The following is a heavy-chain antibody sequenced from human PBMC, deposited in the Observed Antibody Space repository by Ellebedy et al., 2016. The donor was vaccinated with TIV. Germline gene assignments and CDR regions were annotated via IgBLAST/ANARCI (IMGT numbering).Heavy chain of an antibody. Sequence: SQTLSLTCXISGDSVSSNSAAWNWIRQSPSRGLEWLGRTYYRSKWYNDYAVSVKSRITINPDTSKNQFSLQLNSVTPEDTAVYYCARANLWFGEPIPVQNWFDPWGQGTLVTVSS. V-gene: IGHV6-1*01. J-gene: IGHJ5*02. CDR3: ARANLWFGEPIPVQNWFDP. CDR2: TYYRSKWYN. CDR1: GDSVSSNSAA. D-gene: IGHD3-10*01.